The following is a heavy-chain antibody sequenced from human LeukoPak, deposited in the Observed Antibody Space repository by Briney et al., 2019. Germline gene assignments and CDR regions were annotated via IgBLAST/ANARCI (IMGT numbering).Heavy chain of an antibody. J-gene: IGHJ5*02. Sequence: SQTLSLTCTVSGGSISSGNYYLTWIRQPAGKGLEWIGRIYYSGSTYYNPSLKSRVTISVDTSKNQFSLKLSSVTAADTAVYYCARDIVVVAATRMATNWFDPWGQGTLVTVSS. D-gene: IGHD2-15*01. CDR3: ARDIVVVAATRMATNWFDP. V-gene: IGHV4-61*02. CDR1: GGSISSGNYY. CDR2: IYYSGST.